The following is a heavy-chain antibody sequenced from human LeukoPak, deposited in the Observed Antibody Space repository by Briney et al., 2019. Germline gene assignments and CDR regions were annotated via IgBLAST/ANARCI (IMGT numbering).Heavy chain of an antibody. CDR3: ARVGVHWSGYSTTPYYYYGMDV. D-gene: IGHD3-3*01. CDR2: IYYSGST. CDR1: GGSISSYY. J-gene: IGHJ6*02. V-gene: IGHV4-59*01. Sequence: SETLSLTCTVSGGSISSYYWSWIRQPPGKGLEWIGYIYYSGSTNYNPSLKSRVTISVDTSKNQFSLKLSSVTAADTAVYYRARVGVHWSGYSTTPYYYYGMDVWGQGTTVTVSS.